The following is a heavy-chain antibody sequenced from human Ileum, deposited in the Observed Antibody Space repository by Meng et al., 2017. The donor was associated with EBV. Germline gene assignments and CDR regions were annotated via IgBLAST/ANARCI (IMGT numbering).Heavy chain of an antibody. CDR1: GDSISSDIW. V-gene: IGHV4-4*02. CDR3: GRDQGRELINH. CDR2: VYHRGDT. J-gene: IGHJ4*02. D-gene: IGHD1-7*01. Sequence: QGQLQASGPGLVKPSGTLSPTCTVSGDSISSDIWWSWVRQPPGKGLEWIGEVYHRGDTNYNPSLKSRVDISVDKSKNQFYLSLFSVTAADTAVYYCGRDQGRELINHWGQGTLVTVSS.